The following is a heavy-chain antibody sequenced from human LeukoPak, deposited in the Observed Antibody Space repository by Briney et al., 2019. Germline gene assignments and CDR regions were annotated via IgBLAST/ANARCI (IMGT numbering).Heavy chain of an antibody. Sequence: GGSLRLSCAASGFTFSSYAMHWVRQAPGKGLEWVAVISYDGSNKYYADSVKGRFTISRDNSKNTLYLQMNSLRAEDTAVYYCAKDSVSSGWDVWGQGTTVTVSS. CDR3: AKDSVSSGWDV. V-gene: IGHV3-30-3*01. CDR2: ISYDGSNK. CDR1: GFTFSSYA. J-gene: IGHJ6*02. D-gene: IGHD6-19*01.